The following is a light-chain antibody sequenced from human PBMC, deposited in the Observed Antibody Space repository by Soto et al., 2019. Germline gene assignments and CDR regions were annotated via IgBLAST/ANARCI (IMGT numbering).Light chain of an antibody. Sequence: EILMTQSPATLSVSPGEGATLSCRASHRVNTYLAWYQQRPGQAHRLLIYDASTRATGIPARFSGSGSGTEFTLTISSLQSEDFAVYYCQQYNNWPLTFGGGTKVDIK. V-gene: IGKV3-15*01. J-gene: IGKJ4*01. CDR2: DAS. CDR3: QQYNNWPLT. CDR1: HRVNTY.